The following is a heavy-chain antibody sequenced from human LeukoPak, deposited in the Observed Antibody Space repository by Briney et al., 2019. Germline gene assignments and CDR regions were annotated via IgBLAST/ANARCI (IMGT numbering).Heavy chain of an antibody. V-gene: IGHV3-15*01. CDR2: IKSKTDGGTT. CDR3: STDPYSSKWYYFDY. Sequence: GGSLRLSCAASGFTFSNAWMNWLRQAPGKGLEWVGRIKSKTDGGTTDYAAPVEGRFTISRDDSKKTLYLQMNSLKTEDTAVYYCSTDPYSSKWYYFDYWGQGTLVTVSS. CDR1: GFTFSNAW. J-gene: IGHJ4*02. D-gene: IGHD6-13*01.